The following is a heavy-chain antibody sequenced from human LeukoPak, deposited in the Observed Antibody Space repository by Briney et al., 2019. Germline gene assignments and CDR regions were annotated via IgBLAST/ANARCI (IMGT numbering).Heavy chain of an antibody. Sequence: SVKASCKASGGTFSSYAISWVRQAPGQGLEWMGGIIPIFGTANYAQKFQGRVTITADESTSTAYMELSSLRSEDTAVYYCASRGDRIAAAGYYFDYWGQGTLVTVSS. D-gene: IGHD6-13*01. CDR2: IIPIFGTA. V-gene: IGHV1-69*13. J-gene: IGHJ4*02. CDR3: ASRGDRIAAAGYYFDY. CDR1: GGTFSSYA.